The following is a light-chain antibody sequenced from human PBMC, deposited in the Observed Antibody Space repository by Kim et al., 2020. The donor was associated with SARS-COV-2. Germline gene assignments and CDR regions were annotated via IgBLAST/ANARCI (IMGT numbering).Light chain of an antibody. CDR2: GAS. Sequence: PGERVTLSCRASQSVTRSYLAWYQQKPGQAPRLLIYGASSRAIGIPDRFSGSGSGTDFTLTISRLEPEDFAVYCCQQYGSSPQTFGQGTKVDIK. CDR1: QSVTRSY. CDR3: QQYGSSPQT. J-gene: IGKJ1*01. V-gene: IGKV3-20*01.